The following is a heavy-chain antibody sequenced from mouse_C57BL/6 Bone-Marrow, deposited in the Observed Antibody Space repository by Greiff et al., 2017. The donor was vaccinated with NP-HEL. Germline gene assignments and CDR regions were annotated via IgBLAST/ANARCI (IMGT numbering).Heavy chain of an antibody. D-gene: IGHD2-4*01. Sequence: EVQLQESGGGLVQPKGSLKLSCAASGFTFNTYAMHWVRQAPGKGLEWVARIRSKSSNSATYYADSVKDRFTISRDDSQSMLYLQMNNLKTEDTAMYYGVRTYDYGPYYYAMDYWGQGTSVTVSS. V-gene: IGHV10-3*01. CDR1: GFTFNTYA. CDR2: IRSKSSNSAT. CDR3: VRTYDYGPYYYAMDY. J-gene: IGHJ4*01.